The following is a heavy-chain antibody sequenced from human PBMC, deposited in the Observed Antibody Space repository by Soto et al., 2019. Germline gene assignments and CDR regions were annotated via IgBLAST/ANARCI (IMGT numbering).Heavy chain of an antibody. CDR1: GFTFSNYW. J-gene: IGHJ4*02. CDR2: IKEDGSEK. Sequence: GGSLRLSCAASGFTFSNYWMSWVRQAPGKGLEWVANIKEDGSEKYYVDSVKGRFTISRDNARNSLSLQMNSLRAEDTAVYYCARVNGSSFFDYWGQGTLVTVSS. CDR3: ARVNGSSFFDY. V-gene: IGHV3-7*01. D-gene: IGHD1-26*01.